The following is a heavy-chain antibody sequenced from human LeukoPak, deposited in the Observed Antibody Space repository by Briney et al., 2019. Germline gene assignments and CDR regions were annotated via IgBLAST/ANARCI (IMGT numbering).Heavy chain of an antibody. J-gene: IGHJ5*02. CDR3: ARDNSVGDIAWWFDP. CDR2: MNPNSGNT. CDR1: GYTFTSYD. V-gene: IGHV1-8*01. Sequence: ASVKLSCKASGYTFTSYDINWVRQATGQGLEWMGWMNPNSGNTGYAQKFQGRVTMTRDMSTTTDYMELSSLSSEDTAVYYCARDNSVGDIAWWFDPWGQGTLVTVSS. D-gene: IGHD3-16*02.